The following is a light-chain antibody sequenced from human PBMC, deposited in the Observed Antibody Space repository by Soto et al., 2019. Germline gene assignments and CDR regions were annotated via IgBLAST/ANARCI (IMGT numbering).Light chain of an antibody. V-gene: IGKV3-15*01. Sequence: EIVMTQSPATLSVSPGERATLSCRASQSVSSNLAWYQQKPGQAPRLLIYGASTRATGIPDRFSGSGSGTEFTLPISSLQSEDLAVYYCQQYNNWPPWTFGQGTKVEIK. CDR2: GAS. CDR3: QQYNNWPPWT. J-gene: IGKJ1*01. CDR1: QSVSSN.